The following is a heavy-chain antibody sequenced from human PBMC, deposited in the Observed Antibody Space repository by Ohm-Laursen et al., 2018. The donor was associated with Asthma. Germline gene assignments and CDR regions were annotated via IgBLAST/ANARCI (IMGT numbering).Heavy chain of an antibody. D-gene: IGHD1-26*01. CDR2: ISHASTFI. CDR3: ARNGPEWELPGREYSLHH. V-gene: IGHV3-21*01. J-gene: IGHJ1*01. Sequence: GSLRLSRAASGYTFSRYSIHWVRQVPGKGLEWVASISHASTFIYNADSVRGRFTTSRGNAKNSVYLQMNSLRAEDTALYYCARNGPEWELPGREYSLHHWGQGTQVTVPS. CDR1: GYTFSRYS.